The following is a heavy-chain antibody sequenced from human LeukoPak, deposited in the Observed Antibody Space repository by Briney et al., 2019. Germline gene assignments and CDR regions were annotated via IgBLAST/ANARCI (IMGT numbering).Heavy chain of an antibody. CDR1: GFTLSTFG. CDR2: ISSDGNDK. Sequence: GGSLRLSCAASGFTLSTFGNHWVRQAPGKGLEWVASISSDGNDKYYVGSVEGRFTISRDNSRNTLYLQMNSLRTEDTAVYYCAKAGAYDSSGYYYYLDYWGQGTLVTVST. J-gene: IGHJ4*02. CDR3: AKAGAYDSSGYYYYLDY. D-gene: IGHD3-22*01. V-gene: IGHV3-30*18.